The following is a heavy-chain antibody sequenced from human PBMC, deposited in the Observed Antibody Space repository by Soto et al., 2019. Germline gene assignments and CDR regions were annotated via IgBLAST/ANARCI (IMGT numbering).Heavy chain of an antibody. J-gene: IGHJ4*02. CDR3: AKLMITFGGVIGPFDY. D-gene: IGHD3-16*02. V-gene: IGHV3-23*01. Sequence: PGGSLRLSCAASGFTFSSYAMSWVRQAPGKGLEWVSAISGSGGSTYYADSVKGRFTISRDNSKNTLYLQMNSLRAEDTAVYYCAKLMITFGGVIGPFDYWGQGTLVTVSS. CDR1: GFTFSSYA. CDR2: ISGSGGST.